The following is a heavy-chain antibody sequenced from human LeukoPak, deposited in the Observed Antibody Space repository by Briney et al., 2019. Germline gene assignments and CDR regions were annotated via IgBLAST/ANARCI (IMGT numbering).Heavy chain of an antibody. Sequence: GGSLRLSCAASEVTVSNNYMSWVRQAPGKGLQWVSIIYPGGNIYYADSVKGRFIISRDTSKNTLSLQLNSLTADDTAVYYCLRGPRYYDDSGFHYGVFDIWGQGTLV. CDR1: EVTVSNNY. D-gene: IGHD3-22*01. CDR2: IYPGGNI. CDR3: LRGPRYYDDSGFHYGVFDI. V-gene: IGHV3-53*01. J-gene: IGHJ3*02.